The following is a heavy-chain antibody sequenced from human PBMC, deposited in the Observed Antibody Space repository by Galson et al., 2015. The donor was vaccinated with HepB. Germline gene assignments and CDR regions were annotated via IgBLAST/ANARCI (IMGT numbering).Heavy chain of an antibody. V-gene: IGHV3-21*01. CDR2: ISSSSSYI. CDR1: GFTFSSYS. Sequence: SLRLSCAASGFTFSSYSMNWVRQAPGKGLEWVSSISSSSSYIYYADSVKGRFTISRDNAKNSLYLQMNSLRAEDTAVYYCARPFAQGSIYYYGMDVWGQGTTVTVSS. CDR3: ARPFAQGSIYYYGMDV. J-gene: IGHJ6*02.